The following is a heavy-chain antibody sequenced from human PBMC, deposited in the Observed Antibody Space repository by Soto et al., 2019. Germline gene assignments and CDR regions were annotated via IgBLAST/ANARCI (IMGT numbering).Heavy chain of an antibody. CDR3: VKDKGTSGLSYYFDY. CDR2: ISFDGKNK. V-gene: IGHV3-30*18. J-gene: IGHJ4*02. D-gene: IGHD2-15*01. Sequence: GGSLRLSCAASKFTFSSYGMHWVRQAPGKGLEWVAVISFDGKNKYYTDSVKGRFTISRDNSRDTLYLQMNSLRAEDTAVYYCVKDKGTSGLSYYFDYWGQGTLVTVSS. CDR1: KFTFSSYG.